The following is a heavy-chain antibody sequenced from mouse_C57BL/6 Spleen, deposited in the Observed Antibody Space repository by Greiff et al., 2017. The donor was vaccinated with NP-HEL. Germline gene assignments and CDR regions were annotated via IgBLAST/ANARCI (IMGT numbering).Heavy chain of an antibody. V-gene: IGHV6-3*01. CDR1: GFTFSNYW. CDR3: AVDSSGPFAY. Sequence: EVQGVESGGGLVQPGGSMKLSCVASGFTFSNYWMNWVRQSPEKGLEWVAQIRLKSDNYATHYAESVKGRFTISRDDSQSSVYPKMNNVRAEDTVIYYCAVDSSGPFAYWGQGTLVTVSA. D-gene: IGHD3-2*02. J-gene: IGHJ3*01. CDR2: IRLKSDNYAT.